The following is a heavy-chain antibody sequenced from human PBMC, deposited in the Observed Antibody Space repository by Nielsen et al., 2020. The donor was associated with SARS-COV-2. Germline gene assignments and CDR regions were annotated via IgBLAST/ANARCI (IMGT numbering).Heavy chain of an antibody. D-gene: IGHD3-3*01. CDR2: INDSGTT. CDR3: ARGIYDFLSGSDVSLNGLDV. J-gene: IGHJ6*02. Sequence: SETLSLTCGVSGGAFSGYRWTWVRQSPGKGLEWLGEINDSGTTNYNPPLTGRVSISQDASKRQLSLKLSSETAADTALYFCARGIYDFLSGSDVSLNGLDVWGQGTTVTVSS. V-gene: IGHV4-34*01. CDR1: GGAFSGYR.